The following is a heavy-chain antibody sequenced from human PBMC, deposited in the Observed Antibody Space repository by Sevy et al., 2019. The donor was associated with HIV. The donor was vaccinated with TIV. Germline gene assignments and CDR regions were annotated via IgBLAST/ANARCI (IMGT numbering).Heavy chain of an antibody. CDR2: IYYSGST. D-gene: IGHD2-15*01. Sequence: SETLSLTCTVSDGSVSSITNYWSWIRQPPGKGLEWIGYIYYSGSTNYNPSLQSRVTVSVDTSKNQFSLKLNSVTAADTAVYYCARTSGSAEWGYYFDCWGQGTLVTVSS. CDR3: ARTSGSAEWGYYFDC. J-gene: IGHJ4*02. V-gene: IGHV4-61*01. CDR1: DGSVSSITNY.